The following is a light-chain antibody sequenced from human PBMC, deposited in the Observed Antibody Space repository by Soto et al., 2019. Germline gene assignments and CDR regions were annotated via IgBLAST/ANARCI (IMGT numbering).Light chain of an antibody. V-gene: IGKV3-20*01. CDR3: QQYGTSPHT. CDR2: GAS. Sequence: EIVLTQSPGTLSLSPGERATLSCRASQSVNSNYLAWYQQKPDQVPRPLIYGASIRGAGVPDWLSGSGSGTDFSLTISRLEPVDYAVYYCQQYGTSPHTFGQGTKLEIK. J-gene: IGKJ2*01. CDR1: QSVNSNY.